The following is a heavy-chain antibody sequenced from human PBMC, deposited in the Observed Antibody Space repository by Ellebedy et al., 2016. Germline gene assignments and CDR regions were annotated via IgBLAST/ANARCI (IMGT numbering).Heavy chain of an antibody. CDR3: ARCGSSWTFGNYYYYMDV. V-gene: IGHV3-7*03. CDR2: MNRDGSEK. J-gene: IGHJ6*03. CDR1: GFTFSSHW. D-gene: IGHD6-13*01. Sequence: GESLKISCAASGFTFSSHWMTWVRQAPGKGLEWVANMNRDGSEKYYVDSVKGRFTISRDNAKNSLYLQMNSLRAEDTAVYYCARCGSSWTFGNYYYYMDVWGKGTTVTVSS.